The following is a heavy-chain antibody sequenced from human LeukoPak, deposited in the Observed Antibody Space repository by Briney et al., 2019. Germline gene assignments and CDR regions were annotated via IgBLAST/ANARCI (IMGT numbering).Heavy chain of an antibody. J-gene: IGHJ1*01. D-gene: IGHD6-6*01. CDR1: GGSVSSGPYY. CDR2: IYYSGST. CDR3: ARYGLVEFRNAFQY. V-gene: IGHV4-61*01. Sequence: SETLSLTCTVSGGSVSSGPYYWTWIRQPPGKGLEWIGYIYYSGSTNYNPSLKSRVTISVDTSKNQFSLKLTSLTAADTAVYYCARYGLVEFRNAFQYWGQGILVSVSS.